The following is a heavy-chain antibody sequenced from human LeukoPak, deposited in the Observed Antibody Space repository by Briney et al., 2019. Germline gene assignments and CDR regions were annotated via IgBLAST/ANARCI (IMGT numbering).Heavy chain of an antibody. Sequence: ASVKVSCKVSGYTHTELSTHWVRQAPGKGLEGMGGFDPEDRETIYAQKFQGRVTMTEDTSTDTAYMELSSLRSEDTAVYYCATNPHYYDSSGYSSWGQGTLVTVSS. CDR2: FDPEDRET. J-gene: IGHJ4*02. D-gene: IGHD3-22*01. CDR1: GYTHTELS. CDR3: ATNPHYYDSSGYSS. V-gene: IGHV1-24*01.